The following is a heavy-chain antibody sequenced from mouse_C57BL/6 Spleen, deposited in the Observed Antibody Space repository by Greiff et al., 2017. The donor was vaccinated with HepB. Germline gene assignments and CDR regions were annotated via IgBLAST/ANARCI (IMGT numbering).Heavy chain of an antibody. Sequence: VQLQQSGAELVKPGASVKLSCKASGYTFTSYWMQWVKQRPGQGLEWIGEIDPSDSYTNYNQKFKGKATLTVDTSSSTAYMQLSSLTSEDSAVYYCARREIYYGNFHLDYWGQGTTLTVSS. CDR1: GYTFTSYW. D-gene: IGHD2-1*01. J-gene: IGHJ2*01. CDR3: ARREIYYGNFHLDY. V-gene: IGHV1-50*01. CDR2: IDPSDSYT.